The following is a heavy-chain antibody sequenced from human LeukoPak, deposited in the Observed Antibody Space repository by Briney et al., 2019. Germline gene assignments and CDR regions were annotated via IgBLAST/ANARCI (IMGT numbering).Heavy chain of an antibody. J-gene: IGHJ4*02. CDR2: ISYDGSNK. CDR1: GFTFSSYA. V-gene: IGHV3-30*04. CDR3: ARDFRDGYNSPEYYFHY. D-gene: IGHD5-24*01. Sequence: GRSLRLSCAASGFTFSSYAMHWVRQAPGKGLEWVAVISYDGSNKYYADSVKGRFTISRDNSKNTLYLQMNSLRAEDTAVYYCARDFRDGYNSPEYYFHYWGQGTLVTVSS.